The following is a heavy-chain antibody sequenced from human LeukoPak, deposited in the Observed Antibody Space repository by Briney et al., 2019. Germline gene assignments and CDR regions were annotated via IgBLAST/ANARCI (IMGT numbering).Heavy chain of an antibody. D-gene: IGHD2-2*01. V-gene: IGHV1-8*03. CDR2: MNPNSGNT. CDR1: GYTFTSYD. Sequence: ASVKVSCKASGYTFTSYDINWVRQATGQGLEWMGWMNPNSGNTGYAQKFQGRVTITRNTSIGTAYMELSSLRSEDTAVYYCARGPQYCSSTSCYRLYYFDYWGQGTLVTVSS. J-gene: IGHJ4*02. CDR3: ARGPQYCSSTSCYRLYYFDY.